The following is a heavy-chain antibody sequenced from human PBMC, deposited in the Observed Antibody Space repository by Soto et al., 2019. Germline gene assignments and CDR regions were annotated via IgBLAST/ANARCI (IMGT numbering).Heavy chain of an antibody. D-gene: IGHD6-19*01. CDR2: ISAYNGNT. Sequence: ASVKVSCKASGYTFTSYVISWVRQAPAQGLEWMGWISAYNGNTNFAQKLQGRVTTTTDTSTSTAYMELRSLRSDDTAVYYCARVVATVAGPYGMDVWGQGTTVTVSS. J-gene: IGHJ6*02. V-gene: IGHV1-18*01. CDR1: GYTFTSYV. CDR3: ARVVATVAGPYGMDV.